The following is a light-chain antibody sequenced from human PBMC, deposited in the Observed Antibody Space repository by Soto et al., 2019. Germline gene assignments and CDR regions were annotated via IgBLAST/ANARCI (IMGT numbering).Light chain of an antibody. CDR2: SNN. CDR3: AAWDDSLNGPI. V-gene: IGLV1-44*01. CDR1: SSNIGSNI. Sequence: QSVLTQPPSASGTPGQRVTISCSGSSSNIGSNIVNWYKQLPGTAPKVLIYSNNKRPSGVPDRFSGSKSGTSASLAISGLQSEDEADYYCAAWDDSLNGPIFGGGTKLTVL. J-gene: IGLJ2*01.